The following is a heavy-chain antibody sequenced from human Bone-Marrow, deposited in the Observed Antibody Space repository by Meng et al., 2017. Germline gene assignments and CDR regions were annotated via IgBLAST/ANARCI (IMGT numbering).Heavy chain of an antibody. V-gene: IGHV3-66*01. J-gene: IGHJ4*02. CDR3: ARDRDYGGFDY. Sequence: EVQLVESGGGLVQPGGSLRLSCAASGFTVSSNFMSWVRQAPGKGLEWVSVIYSIGSTYYTDSVKGRFTISRDNSKNTLYLQMSSLRDEDTAVYYCARDRDYGGFDYWGQGTLVTVSS. D-gene: IGHD4-23*01. CDR1: GFTVSSNF. CDR2: IYSIGST.